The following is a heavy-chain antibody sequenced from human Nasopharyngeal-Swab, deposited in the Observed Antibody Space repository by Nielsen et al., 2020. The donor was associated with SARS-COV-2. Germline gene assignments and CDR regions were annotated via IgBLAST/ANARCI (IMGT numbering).Heavy chain of an antibody. CDR2: ISSSGVTT. V-gene: IGHV3-23*01. Sequence: GESLQVSCEVSGFNFRNSAMSWVRQAPGKGLEWVSGISSSGVTTYYAESVKGRFTISRDNSKTTVYLQMNSLRAGDTAVYYFAKEEGPNDYWGQGTLVTVSS. CDR3: AKEEGPNDY. CDR1: GFNFRNSA. J-gene: IGHJ4*02.